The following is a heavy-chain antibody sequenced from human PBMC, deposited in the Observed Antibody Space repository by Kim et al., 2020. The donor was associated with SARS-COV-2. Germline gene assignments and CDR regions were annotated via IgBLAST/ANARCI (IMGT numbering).Heavy chain of an antibody. CDR1: GFTFSNAW. CDR2: IKSKTDGGTT. D-gene: IGHD1-20*01. CDR3: TTPFGVNPINWNAIYYYYYGMDV. V-gene: IGHV3-15*01. J-gene: IGHJ6*02. Sequence: GGSLRLSCAASGFTFSNAWMSWVRQAPGKGLEWVGRIKSKTDGGTTDYAAPVKGRFTISRDDSKNTLYLQMNSLKTEDTAVYYCTTPFGVNPINWNAIYYYYYGMDVWGQGTTVTVSS.